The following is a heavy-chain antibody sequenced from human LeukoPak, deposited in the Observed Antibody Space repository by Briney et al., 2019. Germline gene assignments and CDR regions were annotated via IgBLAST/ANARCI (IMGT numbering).Heavy chain of an antibody. J-gene: IGHJ4*02. Sequence: GGSLRLSCAASGFTSSSYGMYWVRQAPGKGLEWVAFIRYDGSNKYYADSVKGRFTISRDNSKNTLYLQMNSLRAEDTAVYYCARDGDYDFWSGYFGYFDYWGQGTLVTVSS. CDR1: GFTSSSYG. CDR2: IRYDGSNK. D-gene: IGHD3-3*01. V-gene: IGHV3-30*02. CDR3: ARDGDYDFWSGYFGYFDY.